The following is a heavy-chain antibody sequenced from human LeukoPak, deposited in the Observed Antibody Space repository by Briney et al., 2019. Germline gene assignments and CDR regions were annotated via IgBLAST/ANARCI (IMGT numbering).Heavy chain of an antibody. V-gene: IGHV4-34*01. CDR2: INHSGST. CDR1: GGSFSGYY. J-gene: IGHJ6*03. CDR3: ARDLFVPAATVDYYYYYMDV. D-gene: IGHD2-2*01. Sequence: SETLSLTCAVYGGSFSGYYWSWIRQPPGKGLEWIGEINHSGSTNYNPSLKSRVTISVDTSKNQFSLKLSSVTAADTAVYYCARDLFVPAATVDYYYYYMDVWGKGTTVTVSS.